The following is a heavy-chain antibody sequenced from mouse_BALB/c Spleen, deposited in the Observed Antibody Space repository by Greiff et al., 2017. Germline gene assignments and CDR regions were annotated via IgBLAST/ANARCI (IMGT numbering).Heavy chain of an antibody. D-gene: IGHD2-3*01. CDR2: IDPYNGGT. Sequence: LVESGPELGKPGASVKISCKASGYSFTGYNMYWVKQSHRKSLEWIGYIDPYNGGTSYNQKSKGKATLTVDKSSSTAYMHLNSLTSEDSAIYYCARGDGYSPFDYWGQGTTLTVSS. CDR1: GYSFTGYN. J-gene: IGHJ2*01. V-gene: IGHV1S135*01. CDR3: ARGDGYSPFDY.